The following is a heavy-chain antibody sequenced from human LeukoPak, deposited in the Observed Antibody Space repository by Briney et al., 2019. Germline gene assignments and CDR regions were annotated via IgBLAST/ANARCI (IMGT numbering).Heavy chain of an antibody. J-gene: IGHJ4*02. Sequence: GGSLRLSCAGTGFTFSDYSMSWVRQAPGKGLEWVGRIKSKSDGGTTDYAAPVKGRFAISRDDSKNTLYLQMNSLKTEDTAVYYCATDKGARDYWGQGTLVTVSS. CDR2: IKSKSDGGTT. CDR3: ATDKGARDY. V-gene: IGHV3-15*01. D-gene: IGHD4/OR15-4a*01. CDR1: GFTFSDYS.